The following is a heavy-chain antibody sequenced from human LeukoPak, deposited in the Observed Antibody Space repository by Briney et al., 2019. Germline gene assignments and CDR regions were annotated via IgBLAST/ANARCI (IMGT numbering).Heavy chain of an antibody. CDR3: AELGITMIGGV. D-gene: IGHD3-10*02. J-gene: IGHJ6*04. V-gene: IGHV3-23*01. CDR1: GFTFSSYG. CDR2: ISGSGGST. Sequence: GGSLRLSCAASGFTFSSYGMSWVRQATGKGLEWVSAISGSGGSTYYADSVKGRFTISRDNSKNTLYLQMNSLRAEDTAVYYCAELGITMIGGVWGKGTTVTISS.